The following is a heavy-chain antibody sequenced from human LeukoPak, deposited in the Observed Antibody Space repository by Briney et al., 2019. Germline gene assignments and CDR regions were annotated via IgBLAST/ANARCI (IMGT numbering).Heavy chain of an antibody. J-gene: IGHJ4*02. D-gene: IGHD4-17*01. CDR1: GFTSSNYW. V-gene: IGHV3-7*01. CDR3: VTETTVTGWGY. CDR2: INQDGSEK. Sequence: GGSLRLSCAASGFTSSNYWMSWVRQAPGKGLEWVANINQDGSEKYYVDSVKGRFTVSRDNAKNSLFLQMNSLRAEDTAMYYCVTETTVTGWGYWGQGTLVTVSS.